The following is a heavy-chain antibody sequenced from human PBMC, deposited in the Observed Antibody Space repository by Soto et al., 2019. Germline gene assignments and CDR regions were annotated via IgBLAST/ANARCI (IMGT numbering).Heavy chain of an antibody. Sequence: QVQLVQSGAEVKKPGASVKVSCKASGYTFTSYGISWVRQAPGQGLEWMGWISAYNGNTNYAQKLQGRVTMTTETSTSKAYMKLSSLTSDDTTVYYCARDNGSGKLLDPGVEERLVTVSS. CDR2: ISAYNGNT. J-gene: IGHJ5*02. D-gene: IGHD1-26*01. CDR3: ARDNGSGKLLDP. V-gene: IGHV1-18*01. CDR1: GYTFTSYG.